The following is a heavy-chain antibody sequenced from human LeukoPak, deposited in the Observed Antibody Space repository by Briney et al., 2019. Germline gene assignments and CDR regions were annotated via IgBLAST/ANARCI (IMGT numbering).Heavy chain of an antibody. D-gene: IGHD2-15*01. CDR1: GFTFDDYA. CDR2: ISWNSGSI. V-gene: IGHV3-9*01. Sequence: SGGSLRLSCAASGFTFDDYAMHWVRQAPGKGLEWVSGISWNSGSIGYADSVKGRFTISRDNSKNTLYLQMNSLRAEDTAVYYCACQGLDYSYYFDYWGQGTLVTVSS. J-gene: IGHJ4*02. CDR3: ACQGLDYSYYFDY.